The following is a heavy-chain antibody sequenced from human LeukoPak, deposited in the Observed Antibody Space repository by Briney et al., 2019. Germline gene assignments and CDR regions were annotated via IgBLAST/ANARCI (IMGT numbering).Heavy chain of an antibody. V-gene: IGHV4-30-4*01. CDR2: IYYSGST. J-gene: IGHJ6*02. CDR1: GGSISSGDYY. Sequence: SETLSLTCTVSGGSISSGDYYWSWIRQPPGTGLEWIGYIYYSGSTYYNPSLKSRVTISVDTSKNQFSLKLSSVTAADTAVYYCARDLIVVVPAAGGGYYYYGMDVWGQGTTVTVSS. D-gene: IGHD2-2*01. CDR3: ARDLIVVVPAAGGGYYYYGMDV.